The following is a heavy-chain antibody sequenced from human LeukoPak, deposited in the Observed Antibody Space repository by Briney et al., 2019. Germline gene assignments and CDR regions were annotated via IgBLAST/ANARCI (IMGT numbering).Heavy chain of an antibody. J-gene: IGHJ6*02. CDR1: GGSISSYY. CDR3: ARGARKTAYYYYGMDV. D-gene: IGHD5-12*01. V-gene: IGHV4-59*12. CDR2: IYYSGST. Sequence: SETLSLTCTVSGGSISSYYWSWIRQPPGKGLEWIGYIYYSGSTNYNPSLKSRVTISVDKSKNQFSLKLSSVTAADTAVYYCARGARKTAYYYYGMDVWGQGTTVTVSS.